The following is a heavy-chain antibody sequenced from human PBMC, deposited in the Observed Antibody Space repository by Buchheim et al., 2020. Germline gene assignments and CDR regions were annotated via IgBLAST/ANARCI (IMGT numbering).Heavy chain of an antibody. J-gene: IGHJ4*02. Sequence: EVQLVQSGGGLVQPGGSLRLSCAASGIPVSSNYMSWVRQSPEKGLEWVLVLYTSGKSYFTDSVKGRFIVSIDDSENTLSLQMNGLRPEDTAVYYCASPGYSSGWYAYWGQGT. CDR1: GIPVSSNY. V-gene: IGHV3-66*02. CDR3: ASPGYSSGWYAY. D-gene: IGHD6-19*01. CDR2: LYTSGKS.